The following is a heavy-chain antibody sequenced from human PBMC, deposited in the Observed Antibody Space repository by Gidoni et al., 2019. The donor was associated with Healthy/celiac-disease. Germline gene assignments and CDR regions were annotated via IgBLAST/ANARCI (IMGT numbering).Heavy chain of an antibody. CDR3: AKDRGGHDYVPPGPSD. V-gene: IGHV3-30*18. Sequence: QVQLVESGGGVVQPRRSLRLSCAASGFTFSSYGMHWVRQAPGKGLEWVAVISYDGSNKYYADSVKGRFTISRDNSKNTLYLQMNSLRAEDTAVYYCAKDRGGHDYVPPGPSDWGQGTLVTVSS. D-gene: IGHD3-16*01. CDR1: GFTFSSYG. J-gene: IGHJ4*02. CDR2: ISYDGSNK.